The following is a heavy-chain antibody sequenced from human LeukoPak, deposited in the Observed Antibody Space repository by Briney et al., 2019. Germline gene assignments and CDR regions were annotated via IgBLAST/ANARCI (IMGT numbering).Heavy chain of an antibody. CDR2: IYYSGST. J-gene: IGHJ4*02. CDR1: GGSMTSYY. D-gene: IGHD5-18*01. V-gene: IGHV4-59*01. Sequence: SETLSLTCSVSGGSMTSYYWSWIRQPPGKGLEWIGYIYYSGSTNYNPSLKSRVTISVDTSKNQFSLKLSSVTAADTAVYYCARATAMAFVFDYWGQGTLVTVSS. CDR3: ARATAMAFVFDY.